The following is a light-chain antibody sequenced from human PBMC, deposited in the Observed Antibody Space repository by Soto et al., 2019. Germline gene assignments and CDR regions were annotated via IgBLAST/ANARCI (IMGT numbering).Light chain of an antibody. J-gene: IGLJ1*01. Sequence: QSALTQPASASGSPGLSITISCTGTPSDVGAYNFVSWYQQHPDKAPNLMIFDVSNRPSGVSNRFSGSKSGNTASLTISGLQSEDEAEYYCGSYTTSSNYVFGTGTKVTVL. V-gene: IGLV2-14*03. CDR2: DVS. CDR3: GSYTTSSNYV. CDR1: PSDVGAYNF.